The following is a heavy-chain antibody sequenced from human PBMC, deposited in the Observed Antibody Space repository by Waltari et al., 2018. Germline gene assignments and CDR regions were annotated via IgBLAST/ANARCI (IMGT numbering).Heavy chain of an antibody. J-gene: IGHJ4*02. V-gene: IGHV4-34*01. CDR2: INHSGST. D-gene: IGHD4-17*01. Sequence: QVQLQQWGAGLLKPSETLSLTCAVYGGSFSGYYWSWIRQPPGKGLEWIGEINHSGSTNYNPSLKSRVTISVDTSKNQFSLKLSSVTAADTAVYYCARGLAPYGGKGPFDYWGQGTLVTVSS. CDR1: GGSFSGYY. CDR3: ARGLAPYGGKGPFDY.